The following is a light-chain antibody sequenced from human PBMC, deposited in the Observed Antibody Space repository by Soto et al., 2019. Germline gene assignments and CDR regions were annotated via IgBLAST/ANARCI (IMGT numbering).Light chain of an antibody. CDR2: EVS. J-gene: IGLJ1*01. CDR3: SSYTTSSTRV. Sequence: QSVLAQPASVSGSHGQSITISCTGTSSDVGAYDFVSWYQQHPDKAPKLMIYEVSNRPSGVSYRFSGSKSVNTATLTISGLQAEDEADYYCSSYTTSSTRVFGTGTKVTVL. CDR1: SSDVGAYDF. V-gene: IGLV2-14*03.